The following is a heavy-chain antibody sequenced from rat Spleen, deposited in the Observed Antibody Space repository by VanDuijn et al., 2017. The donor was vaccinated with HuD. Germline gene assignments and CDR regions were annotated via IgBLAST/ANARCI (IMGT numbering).Heavy chain of an antibody. CDR3: ARRSDGYTDYFDY. V-gene: IGHV5-29*01. J-gene: IGHJ2*01. Sequence: EVQLVESGGGLVQPGRSLKLSCAASGFTFSNYGMAWVRQAPTKGLEWVATINYDSTSTHYRGSVKGRFTISGDNAKSTLYLQMDSLRSEDTATYFCARRSDGYTDYFDYWGQGVMVTVSS. CDR2: INYDSTST. D-gene: IGHD1-4*01. CDR1: GFTFSNYG.